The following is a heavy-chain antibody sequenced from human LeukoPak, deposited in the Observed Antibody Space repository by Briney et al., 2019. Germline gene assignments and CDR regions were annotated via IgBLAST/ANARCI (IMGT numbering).Heavy chain of an antibody. V-gene: IGHV5-51*01. J-gene: IGHJ6*02. Sequence: GESQKISCKGSGYSFTSYWIGWVRQMPGKGLEWMGIIYPGDSDTRYSPSFQGQVTISADKSISTAYLQWSSLKASDTAMYYCARAGDYSVYYYYGMDVWGQGTTVTVSS. D-gene: IGHD2-15*01. CDR3: ARAGDYSVYYYYGMDV. CDR1: GYSFTSYW. CDR2: IYPGDSDT.